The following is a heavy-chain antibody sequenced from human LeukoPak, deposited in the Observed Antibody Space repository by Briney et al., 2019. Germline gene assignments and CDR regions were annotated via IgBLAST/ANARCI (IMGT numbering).Heavy chain of an antibody. CDR1: GGSISSYY. CDR2: IDYSRDT. J-gene: IGHJ4*02. Sequence: PSETLSLTCTVSGGSISSYYWSWIRQPPGKGLEWIGNIDYSRDTNYNPSLRSRVTILVDKSRNQFSLKLNSVTAADTAVYYCARNRPHYYDKSGYLDSWGQGTLVTVSS. V-gene: IGHV4-59*03. CDR3: ARNRPHYYDKSGYLDS. D-gene: IGHD3-22*01.